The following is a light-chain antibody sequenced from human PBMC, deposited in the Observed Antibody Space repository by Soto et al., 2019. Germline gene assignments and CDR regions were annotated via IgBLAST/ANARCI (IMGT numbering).Light chain of an antibody. CDR1: QSVRNNY. Sequence: EIVLTQSPGTLSLSPGERATLSCRASQSVRNNYLAWYQQKTGQAPRLLIYGASGRATGIPDRFSGSGSGTDFTLTISRLEPEDFAVYYCQQYGSSPYTFGQVTKLEI. CDR3: QQYGSSPYT. J-gene: IGKJ2*01. CDR2: GAS. V-gene: IGKV3-20*01.